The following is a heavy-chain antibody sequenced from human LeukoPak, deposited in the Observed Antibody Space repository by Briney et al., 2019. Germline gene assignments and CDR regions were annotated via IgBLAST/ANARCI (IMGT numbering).Heavy chain of an antibody. J-gene: IGHJ4*02. CDR2: IYYSGST. D-gene: IGHD3-3*01. CDR3: GENRGSYDFWSGYDY. V-gene: IGHV4-59*01. CDR1: GGSISSYY. Sequence: SETLSPTCTVSGGSISSYYWSWIRQPPGKGLEWIGYIYYSGSTNYNPSLKSRVTISVDTSKNQFSLKLSSVTAADTAVYYWGENRGSYDFWSGYDYWGQGTLVTVSS.